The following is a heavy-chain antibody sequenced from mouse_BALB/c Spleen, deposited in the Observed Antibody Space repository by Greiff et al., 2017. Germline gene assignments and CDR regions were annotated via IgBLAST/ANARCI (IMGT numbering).Heavy chain of an antibody. V-gene: IGHV5-17*02. CDR1: GFTFSSFG. CDR3: ARSRETWFAY. Sequence: EVQGVESGGGLVQPGGSRKLSCAASGFTFSSFGMHWVRQAPEKGLEWVAYISSGSSTIYYADTVKGRFTISRDNPKNTLFLQMTSLRSEDTAMYYCARSRETWFAYWGQGTLVTVSA. CDR2: ISSGSSTI. J-gene: IGHJ3*01.